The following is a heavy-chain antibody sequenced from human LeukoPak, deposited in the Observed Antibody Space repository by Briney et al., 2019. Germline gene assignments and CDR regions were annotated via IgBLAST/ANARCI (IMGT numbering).Heavy chain of an antibody. J-gene: IGHJ4*02. Sequence: GASVKVSCKASGFTFTDYYIHWVRQAPGQGLEWMGWINPNSGDANYAHRFQGTVTMTRDTSISTVYMELSSLRSDDTAVYYCAREGSGAGTLDYWGQGTLVTVSS. CDR2: INPNSGDA. CDR1: GFTFTDYY. CDR3: AREGSGAGTLDY. V-gene: IGHV1-2*07. D-gene: IGHD3-10*01.